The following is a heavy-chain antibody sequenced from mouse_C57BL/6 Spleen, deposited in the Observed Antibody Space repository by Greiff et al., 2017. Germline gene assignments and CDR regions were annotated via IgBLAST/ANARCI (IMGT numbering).Heavy chain of an antibody. V-gene: IGHV1-9*01. CDR1: GYTFTGYW. J-gene: IGHJ3*01. Sequence: QVQLKESGAELMKPGASVKLSCKATGYTFTGYWIEWVKQRPGHGLEWIGEILPGSGSTNYNEKFKGKATFTADTSSNTVYMQLSSMTTEDSAIYFCARSKGYYSNYSFAYWGQGTLVTVSA. CDR2: ILPGSGST. CDR3: ARSKGYYSNYSFAY. D-gene: IGHD2-5*01.